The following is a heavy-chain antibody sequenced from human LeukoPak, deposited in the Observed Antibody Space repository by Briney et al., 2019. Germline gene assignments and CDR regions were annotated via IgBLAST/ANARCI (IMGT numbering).Heavy chain of an antibody. CDR2: INPNSGGT. Sequence: GASVKVSCKASGYTFTGYYMHWVRQAPGQGLEWMGWINPNSGGTNYAQKFQGRVTMTRDTSISTAHMELSRLRSDDTAVYYCARTYSSGANWFDPWGQGTLVTVSS. D-gene: IGHD6-19*01. CDR3: ARTYSSGANWFDP. CDR1: GYTFTGYY. J-gene: IGHJ5*02. V-gene: IGHV1-2*02.